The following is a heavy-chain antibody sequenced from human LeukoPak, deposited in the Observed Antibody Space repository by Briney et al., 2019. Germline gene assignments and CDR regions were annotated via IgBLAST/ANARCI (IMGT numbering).Heavy chain of an antibody. V-gene: IGHV4-34*01. J-gene: IGHJ4*02. CDR2: INHSGST. CDR3: AREVYYDKTIDY. D-gene: IGHD3-9*01. CDR1: GGSFSGYY. Sequence: PSETLSLTCAVYGGSFSGYYWSWIRQPPGKGLEWIGEINHSGSTNYNPSLKSRVTISVDTSKNQFSLKLSSVTAADTAVYYCAREVYYDKTIDYWGQGTLDTVSS.